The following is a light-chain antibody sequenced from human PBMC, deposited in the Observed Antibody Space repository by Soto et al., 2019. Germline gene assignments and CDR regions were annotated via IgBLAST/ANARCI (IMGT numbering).Light chain of an antibody. CDR1: QGISNY. V-gene: IGKV1-27*01. J-gene: IGKJ3*01. CDR2: AAS. CDR3: QKYSSVPV. Sequence: DIQMTQSPSSLSASVGDRVTITCRASQGISNYVAWYQQKPGTPPKLLIYAASTLQSGVPSRFSGTGSGTDFTLTINSLQHEDVATYSCQKYSSVPVFGPGTKVDIK.